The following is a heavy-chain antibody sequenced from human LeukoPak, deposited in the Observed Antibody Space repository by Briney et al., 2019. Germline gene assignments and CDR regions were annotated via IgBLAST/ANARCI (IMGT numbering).Heavy chain of an antibody. J-gene: IGHJ4*02. D-gene: IGHD3-9*01. Sequence: QPGGSLRLSCAASGFTFTTNAMSWVRQAPGKGLEWVSAISGSGRSTYYADSVKGRFTISRDNSKNTLYLQMNSLRADDTAVYYYAKDPYDILTDTIWAYFDYWGQGTLLTVSS. V-gene: IGHV3-23*01. CDR2: ISGSGRST. CDR1: GFTFTTNA. CDR3: AKDPYDILTDTIWAYFDY.